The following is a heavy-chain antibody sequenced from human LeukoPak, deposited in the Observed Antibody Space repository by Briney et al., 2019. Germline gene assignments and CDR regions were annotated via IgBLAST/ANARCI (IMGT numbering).Heavy chain of an antibody. CDR1: GYSISSGYY. V-gene: IGHV4-38-2*02. CDR2: IYHSGST. D-gene: IGHD3-22*01. Sequence: KSSETLSLTCTVSGYSISSGYYWGWIRQPPGKGLEWIGSIYHSGSTYYNPSLKSRVTISVGTSKNQFSLKLSSVTAADTAVYYCAREGYYYDSSGYYYVVEYWGQGTLVTVSS. CDR3: AREGYYYDSSGYYYVVEY. J-gene: IGHJ4*02.